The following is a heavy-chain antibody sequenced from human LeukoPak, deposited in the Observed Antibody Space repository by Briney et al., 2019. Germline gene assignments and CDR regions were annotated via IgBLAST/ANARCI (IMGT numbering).Heavy chain of an antibody. J-gene: IGHJ4*02. Sequence: ASVKVSCKASGYTFTGYYMHWVRQAPGQGLEWMGWINPNSGGTNYAQKFQGRVTMTRDTSISTAYMELSRLRSDDTAVYYCARDINAPYSGYSSGWYHYWGQGTLVTVSS. V-gene: IGHV1-2*02. CDR1: GYTFTGYY. CDR3: ARDINAPYSGYSSGWYHY. CDR2: INPNSGGT. D-gene: IGHD6-19*01.